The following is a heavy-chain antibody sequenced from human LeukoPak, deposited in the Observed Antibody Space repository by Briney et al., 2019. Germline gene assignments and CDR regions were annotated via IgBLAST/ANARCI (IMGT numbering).Heavy chain of an antibody. CDR3: ARDRSPGGIAAAGTFRNYYYYGMDV. CDR2: IYYSGST. CDR1: GGSISSYY. J-gene: IGHJ6*02. D-gene: IGHD6-13*01. Sequence: SETLSLTCTVSGGSISSYYWSWIRQPPGKGLEWIGYIYYSGSTNYNPSLKSRVTISVDTSKNQFSLKLSSVTAADTAVYYCARDRSPGGIAAAGTFRNYYYYGMDVWGQGTTVTASS. V-gene: IGHV4-59*01.